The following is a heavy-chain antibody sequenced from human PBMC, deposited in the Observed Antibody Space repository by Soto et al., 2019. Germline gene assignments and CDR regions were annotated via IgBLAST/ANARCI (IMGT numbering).Heavy chain of an antibody. Sequence: GGSLRLSCAASGFTFSSYAMSWVRQAPGKGLEWVSAISGSGGSTYYAYSVKGRFTISRDNSKNTLYLQMNSLRAEDTAVYYCAKDGSVVVAAITGAFDIWGQGTMVTVSS. CDR3: AKDGSVVVAAITGAFDI. CDR1: GFTFSSYA. D-gene: IGHD2-15*01. J-gene: IGHJ3*02. V-gene: IGHV3-23*01. CDR2: ISGSGGST.